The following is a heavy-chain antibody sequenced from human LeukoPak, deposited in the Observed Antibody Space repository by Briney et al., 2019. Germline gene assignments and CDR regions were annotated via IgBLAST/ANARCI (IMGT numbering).Heavy chain of an antibody. V-gene: IGHV1-46*01. J-gene: IGHJ6*03. CDR1: GYTFTSYY. Sequence: ASVKVSCKASGYTFTSYYMHWVRQAPGQGLEWMGLINPSGGSTSYAQKFQGRVTITRDTSTSTVYMELSSLRSEDTAVYYCARDLHSSSWYLLYMDVWGKGTTVTVSS. D-gene: IGHD6-13*01. CDR2: INPSGGST. CDR3: ARDLHSSSWYLLYMDV.